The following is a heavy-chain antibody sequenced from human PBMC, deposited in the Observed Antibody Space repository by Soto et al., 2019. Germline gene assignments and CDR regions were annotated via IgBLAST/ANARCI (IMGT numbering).Heavy chain of an antibody. CDR1: GYTFSFYT. Sequence: SVKVSCKASGYTFSFYTINWVRQAPGLGLEWLGRINPILSMSNYAQYFQGRVTITADKSTSTAYMELSSLRSEDTAVYYCARADNSGSDYWGQGTLVTVSS. D-gene: IGHD6-19*01. V-gene: IGHV1-69*02. CDR2: INPILSMS. CDR3: ARADNSGSDY. J-gene: IGHJ4*02.